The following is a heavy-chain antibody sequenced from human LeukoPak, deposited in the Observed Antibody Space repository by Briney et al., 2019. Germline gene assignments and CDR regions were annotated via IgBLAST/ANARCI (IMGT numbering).Heavy chain of an antibody. J-gene: IGHJ4*02. Sequence: SGGSLRLSCAATGFPFSDRYMSWIRQAPGKGMEWVAYISPNSDNIHYADSVKGRFTISRDNTKNSLFLQMNSLRAEDTAVYYCARDFFGEPALFDYWGQGTLVTVSS. CDR3: ARDFFGEPALFDY. CDR2: ISPNSDNI. CDR1: GFPFSDRY. D-gene: IGHD3-10*01. V-gene: IGHV3-11*04.